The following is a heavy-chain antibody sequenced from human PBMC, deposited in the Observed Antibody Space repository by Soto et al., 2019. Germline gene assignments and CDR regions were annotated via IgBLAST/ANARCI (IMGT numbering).Heavy chain of an antibody. CDR3: ARGYYGSGSYSDPYPYSPVDY. V-gene: IGHV1-2*04. J-gene: IGHJ4*02. CDR1: GYTFTGYY. D-gene: IGHD3-10*01. Sequence: QVHLVQSGAEVKKPGASVKVSCKASGYTFTGYYMHWVRQAPGQGLEWMGWINPNSGATNYAQKFQGWVTMTRDTSISTAYMELSRLKSDDTAVYYCARGYYGSGSYSDPYPYSPVDYWGQGTLVTVSS. CDR2: INPNSGAT.